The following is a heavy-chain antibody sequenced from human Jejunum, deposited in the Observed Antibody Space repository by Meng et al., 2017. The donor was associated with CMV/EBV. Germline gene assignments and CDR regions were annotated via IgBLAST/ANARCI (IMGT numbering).Heavy chain of an antibody. CDR1: DGSLSSSTYF. Sequence: QLQWPGPGLVTSSGTLSPTCTVSDGSLSSSTYFWGWIRQSPGKGLEWIGSIFYSGATYYSPSLKSRVVISVDTSKNQFSLKMTSMTAADTAVYFCARELTLSRGLFDYWGQGTLVTVSS. CDR2: IFYSGAT. D-gene: IGHD3-9*01. CDR3: ARELTLSRGLFDY. V-gene: IGHV4-39*07. J-gene: IGHJ4*02.